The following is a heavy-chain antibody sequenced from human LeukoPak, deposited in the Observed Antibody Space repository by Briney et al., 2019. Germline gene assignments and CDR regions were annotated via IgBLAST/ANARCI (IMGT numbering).Heavy chain of an antibody. CDR1: GFPFSDSW. V-gene: IGHV3-7*03. CDR3: AGGNAMEV. D-gene: IGHD1-1*01. J-gene: IGHJ6*03. CDR2: IKKDGTGI. Sequence: GGSLRLSCVVSGFPFSDSWMYWVRQAPGKGLEGVANIKKDGTGISYVDSVRGRFIISRDNARNSLYLQMDSLRGEDAAVYFCAGGNAMEVWGKGTAVTVSS.